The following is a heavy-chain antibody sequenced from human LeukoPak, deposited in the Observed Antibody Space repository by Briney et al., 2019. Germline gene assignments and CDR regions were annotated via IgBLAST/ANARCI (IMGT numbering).Heavy chain of an antibody. CDR2: IYYTGST. V-gene: IGHV4-59*12. D-gene: IGHD1-26*01. J-gene: IGHJ4*02. CDR1: GGSISSYY. Sequence: PSETLSLTCTVSGGSISSYYWSWIRQPPGKGLEWIGYIYYTGSTLYNPSLESRVTISVDTSKNQFSLKLSSVTAADTAVYYCARDRVGATRVLDYWGQGTLVTVSS. CDR3: ARDRVGATRVLDY.